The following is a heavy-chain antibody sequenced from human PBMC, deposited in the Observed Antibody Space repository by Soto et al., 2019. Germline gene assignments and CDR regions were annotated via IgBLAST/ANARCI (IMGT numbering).Heavy chain of an antibody. D-gene: IGHD1-26*01. CDR3: TTDEQMPGGVYYYAMDV. CDR2: IISRPGGGTT. CDR1: GFNVMSYW. V-gene: IGHV3-15*01. Sequence: PGGSLRLSCAVSGFNVMSYWMSWVRQAPRKGLEGVGRIISRPGGGTTDYAAPVKVRFTISRDDSKTTLYMRMNNLNPEDKAIYYCTTDEQMPGGVYYYAMDVWGQGTTVTVSS. J-gene: IGHJ6*02.